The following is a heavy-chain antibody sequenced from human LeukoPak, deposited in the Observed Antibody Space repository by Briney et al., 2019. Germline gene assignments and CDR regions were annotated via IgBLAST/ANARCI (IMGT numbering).Heavy chain of an antibody. D-gene: IGHD6-19*01. Sequence: SETLSLTCAVYGGSFSGYYWSWIRHPPGKGVEWIREMNHSGSTNYNPPLKSRVTLSVDTSKNQSSLKLSSVTAAETAVYYCARAAATGWYGNAYYYYYLDVWGKGTMVTVSS. J-gene: IGHJ6*03. CDR1: GGSFSGYY. CDR3: ARAAATGWYGNAYYYYYLDV. CDR2: MNHSGST. V-gene: IGHV4-34*01.